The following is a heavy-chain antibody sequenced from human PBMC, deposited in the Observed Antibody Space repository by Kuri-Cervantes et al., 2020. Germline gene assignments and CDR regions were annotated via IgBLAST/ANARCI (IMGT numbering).Heavy chain of an antibody. Sequence: SLKISCAASGFKFEDYAMHWVRQAPGKGLEWVSGIGYNNNTIVYADSVKGRFTISRDNAKNSLYLQMNSLRAEDTAVYYCARDAGYHYDRFNYWGQGTLVTASS. CDR3: ARDAGYHYDRFNY. J-gene: IGHJ4*02. D-gene: IGHD3-16*01. CDR1: GFKFEDYA. V-gene: IGHV3-9*01. CDR2: IGYNNNTI.